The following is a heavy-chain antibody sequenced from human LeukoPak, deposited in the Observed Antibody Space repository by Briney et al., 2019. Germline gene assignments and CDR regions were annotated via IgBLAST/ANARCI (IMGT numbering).Heavy chain of an antibody. Sequence: GGSLRLSCAASGFTLSSYSMNWVRQTPGKGLEWISYISSVTTTIYYADSVKGRFTISRDNSKNTLYLQMNSLRVEDTAVYYCARGTYSSRFDYRGQGTLVTVSS. CDR3: ARGTYSSRFDY. J-gene: IGHJ4*02. CDR2: ISSVTTTI. V-gene: IGHV3-48*01. CDR1: GFTLSSYS. D-gene: IGHD3-22*01.